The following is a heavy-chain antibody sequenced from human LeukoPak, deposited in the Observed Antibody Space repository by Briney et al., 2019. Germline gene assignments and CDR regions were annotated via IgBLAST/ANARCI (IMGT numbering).Heavy chain of an antibody. J-gene: IGHJ5*02. CDR3: ARGHGSGYTNWFVP. Sequence: ASVKVSCKASGYSFTSYSIHWVRQAPGQGLGWRGIINPSAGSTSHAQKFQGRVTMARDMSTSTVYMELSSLRSEDTAVYYCARGHGSGYTNWFVPWGQGTLVTVSS. D-gene: IGHD3-10*01. CDR2: INPSAGST. CDR1: GYSFTSYS. V-gene: IGHV1-46*01.